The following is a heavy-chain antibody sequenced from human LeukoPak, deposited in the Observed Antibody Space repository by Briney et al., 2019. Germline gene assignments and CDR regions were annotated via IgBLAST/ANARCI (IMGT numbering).Heavy chain of an antibody. CDR2: FDPEDGET. J-gene: IGHJ4*02. V-gene: IGHV1-24*01. Sequence: GASVKVSCKVSGYTLTELSMHWVRQAPGKGLEWMGGFDPEDGETIYAQKFQGRVTITADESTSTAYMELSSLRSEDTAVYYCARSYSSGWYLSFDYWGQGTLVTVSS. D-gene: IGHD6-19*01. CDR1: GYTLTELS. CDR3: ARSYSSGWYLSFDY.